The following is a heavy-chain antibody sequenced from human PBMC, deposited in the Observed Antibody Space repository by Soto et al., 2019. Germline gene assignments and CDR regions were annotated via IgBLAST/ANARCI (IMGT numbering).Heavy chain of an antibody. J-gene: IGHJ4*02. CDR1: GGSISSSSYY. Sequence: SETLSLSCTVSGGSISSSSYYWGWIRQPPGKGLEWIGNIYYTGITHYNPSLKSRATISIDTSKNQFSLNLNSVTATDTAVYYCARPARQDTVPGNYWGQGTLVTVSS. D-gene: IGHD6-19*01. CDR3: ARPARQDTVPGNY. CDR2: IYYTGIT. V-gene: IGHV4-39*01.